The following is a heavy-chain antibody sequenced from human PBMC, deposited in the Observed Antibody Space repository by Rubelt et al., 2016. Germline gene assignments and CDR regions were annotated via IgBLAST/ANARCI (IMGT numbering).Heavy chain of an antibody. CDR3: AKGGNVVVTARLYYFDY. V-gene: IGHV3-30*02. J-gene: IGHJ4*02. CDR2: IRYDGSNK. CDR1: GFTFSSYG. Sequence: QVQLVESGGGVVQPGGSLRLSCAAPGFTFSSYGMHWVRQAPGKGLEWVAFIRYDGSNKYYADSVKGRFTISRDNSKNTLYLQMNSLRAEETAVYYCAKGGNVVVTARLYYFDYWGQGTLVTVSS. D-gene: IGHD2-21*02.